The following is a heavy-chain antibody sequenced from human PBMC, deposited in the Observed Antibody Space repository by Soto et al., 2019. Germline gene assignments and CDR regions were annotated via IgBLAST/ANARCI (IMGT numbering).Heavy chain of an antibody. CDR2: ISSSSSTI. CDR3: ATDVLRFLESSYYYYGMDV. D-gene: IGHD3-3*01. CDR1: GFTFSSYS. Sequence: EVQLVESGGGLVQPGGSLRLSCAASGFTFSSYSMNWVRQAPGKGLEWVSYISSSSSTIYYADSVKGRFTISRDNAKNSRYLQMNSLRDEDAAVYYCATDVLRFLESSYYYYGMDVWGQGTTVTVSS. J-gene: IGHJ6*02. V-gene: IGHV3-48*02.